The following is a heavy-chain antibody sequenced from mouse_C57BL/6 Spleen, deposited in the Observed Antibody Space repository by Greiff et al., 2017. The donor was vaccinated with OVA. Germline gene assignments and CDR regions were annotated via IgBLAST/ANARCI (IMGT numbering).Heavy chain of an antibody. J-gene: IGHJ1*03. D-gene: IGHD4-1*01. CDR3: TRSRTGTDWYFDV. CDR1: GYTFTDYE. CDR2: IDPETGGT. Sequence: QVQLQQSGAELVRPGASVTLSCKASGYTFTDYEMHWVKQTPVHGLEWIGAIDPETGGTAYNQKFKGKAILTADKSSSTAYMELRSLTSEDSAVYYCTRSRTGTDWYFDVWGTGTTVTVSS. V-gene: IGHV1-15*01.